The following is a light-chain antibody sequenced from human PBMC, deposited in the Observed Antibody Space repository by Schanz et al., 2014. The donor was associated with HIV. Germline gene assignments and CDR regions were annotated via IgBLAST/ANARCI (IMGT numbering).Light chain of an antibody. CDR2: DAS. V-gene: IGKV3-11*01. CDR3: QQRSNWPVT. CDR1: QSVSSD. Sequence: DIVLTQSPGILSLSPGERATLSCRASQSVSSDLAWYQQKPGQAPRLLIYDASNRATGIPARFSGSGSGTDFTLTISSLEPEDFAVYYCQQRSNWPVTFGQGTRLEIK. J-gene: IGKJ5*01.